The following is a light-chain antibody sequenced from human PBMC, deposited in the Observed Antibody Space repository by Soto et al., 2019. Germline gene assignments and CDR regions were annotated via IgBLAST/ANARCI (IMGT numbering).Light chain of an antibody. J-gene: IGLJ3*02. Sequence: SYELTQPLSVSVALGQTASITCGGTNNGSKNVHWYQQKPGQAPALVIYMDSNRPSGIPERFSGSNSGNTATLTIIRAQAGDEDDYYCQVWDSSTARVFGGGTKLTVL. V-gene: IGLV3-9*01. CDR2: MDS. CDR3: QVWDSSTARV. CDR1: NNGSKN.